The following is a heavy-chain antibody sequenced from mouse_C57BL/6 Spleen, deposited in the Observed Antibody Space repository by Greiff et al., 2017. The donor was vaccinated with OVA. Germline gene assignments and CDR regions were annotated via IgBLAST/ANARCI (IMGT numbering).Heavy chain of an antibody. Sequence: VMLVESGPELVKPGASVEISCKASGYAFSSSWMNWVKQRPGKGLEWIGRIYPGDGDTNYNGKFKGKATLTADKSSSTAYMQLSSLTSEDSAVYFCARAITTVVDWYFDVWGTGTTVTVSS. CDR1: GYAFSSSW. CDR2: IYPGDGDT. V-gene: IGHV1-82*01. D-gene: IGHD1-1*01. J-gene: IGHJ1*03. CDR3: ARAITTVVDWYFDV.